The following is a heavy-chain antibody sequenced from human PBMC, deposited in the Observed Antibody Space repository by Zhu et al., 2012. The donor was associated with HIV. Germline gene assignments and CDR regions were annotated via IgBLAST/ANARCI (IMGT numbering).Heavy chain of an antibody. J-gene: IGHJ4*02. CDR2: IYHSGTT. V-gene: IGHV4-38-2*02. CDR3: AGVSLAVTGLDYFDY. CDR1: DYSISSGYF. D-gene: IGHD6-19*01. Sequence: QVQLQESGPGLVKPSETLSLICTVSDYSISSGYFWGWIRQPPGKGLEWIGSIYHSGTTYYKSSLKSRVTISLDTSKNQFSLKLSSVTAADTAVYYCAGVSLAVTGLDYFDYWSQGTLVTVS.